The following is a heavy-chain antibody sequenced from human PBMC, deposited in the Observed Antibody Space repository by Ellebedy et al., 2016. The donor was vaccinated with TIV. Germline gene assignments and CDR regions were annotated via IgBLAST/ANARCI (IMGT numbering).Heavy chain of an antibody. D-gene: IGHD6-19*01. V-gene: IGHV3-30*04. CDR2: ISYDGRNK. Sequence: GGSLRLXCAASGFTFRSYAMHWVRQAPGKGLEWVAVISYDGRNKHYPDSLKGRFTISRDDFKNTLYLRMNSLRPEDTAVYYCARDFKSGLAVAGNFDSWGQGIQVTVSS. CDR3: ARDFKSGLAVAGNFDS. CDR1: GFTFRSYA. J-gene: IGHJ4*02.